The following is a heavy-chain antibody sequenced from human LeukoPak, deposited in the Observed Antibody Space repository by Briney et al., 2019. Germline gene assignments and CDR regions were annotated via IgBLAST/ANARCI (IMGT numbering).Heavy chain of an antibody. CDR1: GFTFDDYA. Sequence: GRSLRLSCAASGFTFDDYAMHWVRQAPGKGLEWVSGISWNSGSIGYADSVKGRFTISRDNAKNSLYLQMNSLRAEDTAVYYCARDTAAASFDYWGQGTLVTVSS. J-gene: IGHJ4*02. CDR2: ISWNSGSI. V-gene: IGHV3-9*01. CDR3: ARDTAAASFDY. D-gene: IGHD6-13*01.